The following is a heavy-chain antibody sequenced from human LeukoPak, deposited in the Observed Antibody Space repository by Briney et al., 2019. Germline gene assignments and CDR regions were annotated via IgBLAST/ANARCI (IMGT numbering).Heavy chain of an antibody. CDR3: ARAPVYSSSWYPYFDC. Sequence: PGGSLRLSCAASGFTFSSYGMHWVRQAPGKGLEWVAVIWYDGSNKYYADSVKGRFTISRDNSKNTLYLQMNSLRAEDTAVYYCARAPVYSSSWYPYFDCWGQGTLVTVSS. V-gene: IGHV3-33*01. CDR2: IWYDGSNK. D-gene: IGHD6-13*01. J-gene: IGHJ4*02. CDR1: GFTFSSYG.